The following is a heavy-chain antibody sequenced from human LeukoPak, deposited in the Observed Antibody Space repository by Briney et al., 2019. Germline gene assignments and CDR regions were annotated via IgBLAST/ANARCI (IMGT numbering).Heavy chain of an antibody. V-gene: IGHV3-74*01. Sequence: GSPRLSCAASGFTFSSYWMHWARQALGKGLVWVSRINSDGSSTSYADSVKGRFTISRDNAKNTLYLQMNSLRAEDTAVYYCARSSEASSGQRDAFDIWGQGTMVTVSS. CDR2: INSDGSST. J-gene: IGHJ3*02. CDR1: GFTFSSYW. D-gene: IGHD3-22*01. CDR3: ARSSEASSGQRDAFDI.